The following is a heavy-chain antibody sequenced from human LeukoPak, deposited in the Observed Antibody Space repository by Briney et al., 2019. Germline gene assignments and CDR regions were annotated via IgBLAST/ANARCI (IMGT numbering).Heavy chain of an antibody. J-gene: IGHJ4*02. D-gene: IGHD6-13*01. CDR3: ARVAYSSSWYERGTIDY. V-gene: IGHV1-69*06. CDR2: IIPIFGTA. CDR1: GGTFSSYA. Sequence: ASVKVSCKSSGGTFSSYAISWVRQAPAQGLEWMGGIIPIFGTANYAQKFQGRVTITADKSTSTAYMELSSLRSEDTAVYYCARVAYSSSWYERGTIDYWGQGTLVTVSS.